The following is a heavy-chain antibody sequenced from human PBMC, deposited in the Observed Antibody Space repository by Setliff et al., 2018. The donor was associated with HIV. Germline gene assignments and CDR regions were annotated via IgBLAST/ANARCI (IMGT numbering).Heavy chain of an antibody. D-gene: IGHD4-17*01. CDR1: GFTFSGSA. CDR3: AVSPDGDCATTECANWFDP. Sequence: GGSLRLSCAASGFTFSGSALHWVRQASGKGLEWVGHIRNKANSYATAHAESVKGRFTISRDDSQNTAYLQMNSLRTEDTAVYFCAVSPDGDCATTECANWFDPWGQGTQVTVSS. V-gene: IGHV3-73*01. J-gene: IGHJ5*02. CDR2: IRNKANSYAT.